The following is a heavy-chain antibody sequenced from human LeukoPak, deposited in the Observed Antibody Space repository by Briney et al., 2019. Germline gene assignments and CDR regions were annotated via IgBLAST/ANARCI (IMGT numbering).Heavy chain of an antibody. CDR2: ISDSGGST. Sequence: GGSLRLSCAASGFTFSSYAMSWVRQAPGKGLEWASAISDSGGSTYYADSVKGRFTISRDNSKNTLYLQMNSLRAEDTAVYYCAKVTQLGRGAFDIWGQGTMVTVSS. J-gene: IGHJ3*02. V-gene: IGHV3-23*01. CDR3: AKVTQLGRGAFDI. CDR1: GFTFSSYA. D-gene: IGHD3-16*01.